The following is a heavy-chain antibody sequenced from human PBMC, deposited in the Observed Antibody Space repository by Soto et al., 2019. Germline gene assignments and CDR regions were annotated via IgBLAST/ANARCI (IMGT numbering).Heavy chain of an antibody. J-gene: IGHJ4*02. V-gene: IGHV4-31*03. CDR2: IYYSGST. Sequence: QVQLQESGPGLVKPSQALSLTGTVSGGSISSGGYYWSCIRQHPGKGLEWIGYIYYSGSTYYNPSLKSRVTISVDTSKNQFSLKLSSVTAADTAVYYCAREGSSYGYPFNWGQGTLVTGSS. CDR1: GGSISSGGYY. CDR3: AREGSSYGYPFN. D-gene: IGHD5-18*01.